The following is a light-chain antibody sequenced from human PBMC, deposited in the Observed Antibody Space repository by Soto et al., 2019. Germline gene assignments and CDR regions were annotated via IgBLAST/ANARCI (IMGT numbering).Light chain of an antibody. J-gene: IGKJ1*01. CDR3: QQYGSSRT. CDR2: GAS. V-gene: IGKV3-20*01. CDR1: QSVSNY. Sequence: IVLTQSPGTLSLSPGERATLSCRASQSVSNYLAWYQQKPGLAPRLLIYGASSRATGIPDKFSGSRSGTDFTLTISRLEPEDSAVYYCQQYGSSRTLGQGTKVDIK.